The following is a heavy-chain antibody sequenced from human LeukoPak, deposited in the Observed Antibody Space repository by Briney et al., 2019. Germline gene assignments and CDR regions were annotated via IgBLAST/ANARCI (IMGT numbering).Heavy chain of an antibody. CDR3: ARGRMVYAISYFDY. V-gene: IGHV4-4*07. Sequence: SETLSLTCTVSGGSISGYYWSWIRQPAGKGLEWIGRIYTSGSTNYNPSLKSRVTMSVDTSKNQFSLKLSSVTAADTAVYYCARGRMVYAISYFDYWGQGTLVTVSS. CDR2: IYTSGST. CDR1: GGSISGYY. D-gene: IGHD2-8*01. J-gene: IGHJ4*02.